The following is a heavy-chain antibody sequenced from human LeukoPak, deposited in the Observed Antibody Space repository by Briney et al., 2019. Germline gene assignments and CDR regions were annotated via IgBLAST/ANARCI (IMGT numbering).Heavy chain of an antibody. Sequence: GGSLRLSCAASGFTVSSNYMSWVRQAPGKGLEWASVIYSGGSTYYADSVKGRFTISRDNSKNTLYLQMNSLRAEDTAVYYCARARSYYDFWSGYFFDYWGQGTLVTVSS. V-gene: IGHV3-53*01. D-gene: IGHD3-3*01. CDR1: GFTVSSNY. CDR2: IYSGGST. CDR3: ARARSYYDFWSGYFFDY. J-gene: IGHJ4*02.